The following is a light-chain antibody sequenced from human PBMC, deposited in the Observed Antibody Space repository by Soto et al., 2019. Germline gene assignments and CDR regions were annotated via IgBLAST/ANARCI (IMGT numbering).Light chain of an antibody. V-gene: IGKV3-15*01. CDR1: QSVSGN. CDR3: QQYNNWPPIT. J-gene: IGKJ3*01. Sequence: EIVMTQSPATLSVSPGDRATLSCRASQSVSGNLAWYQQKPGQAPRLLIYAASTRATGIPARFSGSGSGTEFTLTISSLQSEEVAVYDCQQYNNWPPITFGPGTKVDIK. CDR2: AAS.